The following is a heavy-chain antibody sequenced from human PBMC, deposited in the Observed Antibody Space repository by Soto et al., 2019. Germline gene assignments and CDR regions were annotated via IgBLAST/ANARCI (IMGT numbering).Heavy chain of an antibody. Sequence: KPSETLSLTCTVSGGSISSGDYYWSWIRQPPGKGLEWIGYIYYSGSTYYNPSLKSRVTISVDTSKNQFSLKLSSVTAADTAVYYCARLPSYYDSSAPDYWGQGTLVTVSS. J-gene: IGHJ4*02. D-gene: IGHD3-22*01. V-gene: IGHV4-30-4*01. CDR2: IYYSGST. CDR1: GGSISSGDYY. CDR3: ARLPSYYDSSAPDY.